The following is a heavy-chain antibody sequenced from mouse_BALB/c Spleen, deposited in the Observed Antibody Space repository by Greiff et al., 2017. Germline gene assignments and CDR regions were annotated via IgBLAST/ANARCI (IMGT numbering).Heavy chain of an antibody. V-gene: IGHV3-2*02. CDR2: ISYSGST. CDR3: ASGSSYWYFDV. CDR1: GYSITSDYA. J-gene: IGHJ1*01. Sequence: EVQLQESGPGLVKPSQSLSLTCTVTGYSITSDYAWNWIRQFPGNKREWMGYISYSGSTSYNPSLKSRISITRDTSKNQFFLQLNSVTTEDTATYYCASGSSYWYFDVWGAGTTVTVSS. D-gene: IGHD1-1*01.